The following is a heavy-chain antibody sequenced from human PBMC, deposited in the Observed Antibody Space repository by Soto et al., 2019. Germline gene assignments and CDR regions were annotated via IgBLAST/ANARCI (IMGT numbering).Heavy chain of an antibody. J-gene: IGHJ3*02. CDR1: GFTLSGDA. CDR2: ISGDGGKT. V-gene: IGHV3-64D*08. CDR3: VVRGSAFDI. D-gene: IGHD3-10*01. Sequence: EVQVVESGGGLVQPGGSLRLSCSASGFTLSGDAVHWVRQVPGKGLEYVSGISGDGGKTHYADSVKGRFTISRDKSKDSVFVQMSSLRIEDTAVYYCVVRGSAFDIWGQGTVVIVSS.